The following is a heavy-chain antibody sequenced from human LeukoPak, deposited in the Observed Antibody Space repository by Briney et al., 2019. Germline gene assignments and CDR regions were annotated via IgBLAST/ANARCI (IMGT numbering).Heavy chain of an antibody. CDR3: ASRYYYDSSGYYPGAFDI. V-gene: IGHV4-38-2*02. CDR1: GYSISSGYY. D-gene: IGHD3-22*01. CDR2: IYHSGST. Sequence: SETLSLTCTVSGYSISSGYYWGWIRQPPGKGLEGIGSIYHSGSTYYNPSLNSRVTISVDTSKNQFSLKLSSVTAADTAVYYCASRYYYDSSGYYPGAFDIWGQGTMVTVSS. J-gene: IGHJ3*02.